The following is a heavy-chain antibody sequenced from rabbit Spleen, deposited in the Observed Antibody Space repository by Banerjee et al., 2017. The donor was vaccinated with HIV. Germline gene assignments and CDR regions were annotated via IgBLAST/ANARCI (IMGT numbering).Heavy chain of an antibody. Sequence: QEQLEESGGGLVKPGGSLTLTCKASGLSFSDRDVMCWVRQAPGKGLEWIACMNTATGKPVYANWAKGRFAISKPSSTTVTLQMTSLTAADTATYFCARDGAGGSYFALWGPGTLVTVS. CDR1: GLSFSDRDV. CDR3: ARDGAGGSYFAL. V-gene: IGHV1S45*01. CDR2: MNTATGKP. J-gene: IGHJ4*01. D-gene: IGHD8-1*01.